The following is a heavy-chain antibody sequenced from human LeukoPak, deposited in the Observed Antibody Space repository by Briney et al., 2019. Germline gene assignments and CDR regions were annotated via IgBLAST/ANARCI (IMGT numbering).Heavy chain of an antibody. CDR1: GGTFSSYA. Sequence: GASVKVSCKASGGTFSSYAISWVRQAPGQGLEWMGGIIPIFGTANYAQKFQGRVTITADESTGTASMELSSLRSEDTAVYYCARVGEVYQLLLGSFDYWGQGTLVTVSS. V-gene: IGHV1-69*01. CDR2: IIPIFGTA. D-gene: IGHD2-2*01. CDR3: ARVGEVYQLLLGSFDY. J-gene: IGHJ4*02.